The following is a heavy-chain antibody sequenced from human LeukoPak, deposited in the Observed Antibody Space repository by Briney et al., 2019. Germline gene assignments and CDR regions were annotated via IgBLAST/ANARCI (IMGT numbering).Heavy chain of an antibody. CDR1: RFSFSSYA. V-gene: IGHV3-23*01. J-gene: IGHJ3*02. Sequence: GGSLRLSCEVSRFSFSSYAMTWVRQAPGKGLGWVSAISGRGDRTSYADSVKGRVTISRDNSKNTLYLQMNSLRAEDTAVYSCARDCSGGSCYLDHDAFDIWGQGTMVTVSS. D-gene: IGHD2-15*01. CDR2: ISGRGDRT. CDR3: ARDCSGGSCYLDHDAFDI.